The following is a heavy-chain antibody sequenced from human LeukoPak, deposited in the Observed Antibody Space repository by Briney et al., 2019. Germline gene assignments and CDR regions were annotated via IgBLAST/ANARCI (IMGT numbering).Heavy chain of an antibody. J-gene: IGHJ4*02. V-gene: IGHV4-59*01. CDR1: GGSISNYY. D-gene: IGHD2-15*01. CDR2: TFYSGNA. Sequence: SETLSLTCTVSGGSISNYYWYWMRQPPGKGLEWVGYTFYSGNAKYNPSLKSRLTISVDTSLNQFSLKLNSVTAADTAVYYCARYCSGGDCYSKALDYWGQGILVTVSS. CDR3: ARYCSGGDCYSKALDY.